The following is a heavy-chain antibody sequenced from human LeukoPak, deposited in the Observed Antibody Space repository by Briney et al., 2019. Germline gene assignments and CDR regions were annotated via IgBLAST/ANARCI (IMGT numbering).Heavy chain of an antibody. D-gene: IGHD4-23*01. CDR1: GYTFTNYG. Sequence: ASVKVSCKASGYTFTNYGISWVRQAPGQGLEWMGWISAYNGYTDYAQNLQFRVTMTTDTSTSTAYMELRSLRSDDTAVYYCARGKAVTTEVTQYFQHWGQGTLVTVSS. CDR2: ISAYNGYT. J-gene: IGHJ1*01. V-gene: IGHV1-18*01. CDR3: ARGKAVTTEVTQYFQH.